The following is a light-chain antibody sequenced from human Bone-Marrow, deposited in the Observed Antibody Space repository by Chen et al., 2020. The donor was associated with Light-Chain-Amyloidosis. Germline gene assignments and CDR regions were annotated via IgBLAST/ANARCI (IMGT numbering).Light chain of an antibody. V-gene: IGKV3-20*01. CDR2: GAS. CDR1: QSLGSAY. Sequence: EVVFTQSPGTLSLSPGERAALSCRASQSLGSAYVAWYQQKPGQAPRLLISGASRRATGIPDRFSDSGSGTDFTLTITSLEPEDFAVYYCQHHGGSAWTFGQGTKVEIK. J-gene: IGKJ1*01. CDR3: QHHGGSAWT.